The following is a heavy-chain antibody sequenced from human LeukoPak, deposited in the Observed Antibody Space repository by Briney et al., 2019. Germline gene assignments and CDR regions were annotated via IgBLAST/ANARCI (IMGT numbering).Heavy chain of an antibody. D-gene: IGHD4-17*01. CDR3: ARDSTGDLLDY. Sequence: GGSLRLSCVASGFTFSRYWMSWVRQAPGKGLEWVANIKQDGSEKYYVDSVKGRFTISRDNAKNSLYLQMNSLRAEDTAVYYCARDSTGDLLDYWGQGTLVTVSS. V-gene: IGHV3-7*01. CDR2: IKQDGSEK. CDR1: GFTFSRYW. J-gene: IGHJ4*02.